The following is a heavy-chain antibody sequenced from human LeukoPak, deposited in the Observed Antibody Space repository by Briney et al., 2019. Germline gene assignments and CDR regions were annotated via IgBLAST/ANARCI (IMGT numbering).Heavy chain of an antibody. CDR2: IYYSGST. J-gene: IGHJ6*02. D-gene: IGHD3-10*02. CDR3: ARHLVRGYVRDYYYGMDV. V-gene: IGHV4-39*01. CDR1: GGSMTSSSYY. Sequence: PSETLSLTCTVSGGSMTSSSYYWGWIRQPPGKGLEWIGSIYYSGSTYYNPSLKSRVTISVDTSKNQFSLKLSSVTAADTAVYYCARHLVRGYVRDYYYGMDVWGQGTTVTVSS.